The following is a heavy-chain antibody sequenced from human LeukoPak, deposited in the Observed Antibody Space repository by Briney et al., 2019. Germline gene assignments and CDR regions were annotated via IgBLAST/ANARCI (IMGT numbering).Heavy chain of an antibody. D-gene: IGHD6-19*01. CDR2: INHSGST. CDR1: GGSFGGYY. CDR3: ARGQYSSGWSTSFDY. V-gene: IGHV4-34*01. J-gene: IGHJ4*02. Sequence: SETLSLTCAVYGGSFGGYYWSWIRQPPGKGLEWIGEINHSGSTNYNPSLKSRVTISVDTSKNQFSLKLSSVTAADTAVYYCARGQYSSGWSTSFDYWGQGTLVTVSS.